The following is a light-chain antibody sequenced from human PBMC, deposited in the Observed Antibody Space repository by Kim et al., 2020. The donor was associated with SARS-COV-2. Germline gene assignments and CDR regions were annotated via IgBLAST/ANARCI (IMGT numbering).Light chain of an antibody. J-gene: IGLJ2*01. V-gene: IGLV1-44*01. CDR3: VAWDDSLKGSV. Sequence: GHRVTTTRTGSTSNIGSNVVNCYQQLPGTTPKLLMYSNDYRPSGVPDRFSRSKSGTSASLAISGLQSEDEADYYCVAWDDSLKGSVFGGGTQLTVL. CDR1: TSNIGSNV. CDR2: SND.